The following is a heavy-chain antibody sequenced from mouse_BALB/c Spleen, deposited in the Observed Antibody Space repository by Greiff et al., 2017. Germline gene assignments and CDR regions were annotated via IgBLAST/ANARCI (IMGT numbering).Heavy chain of an antibody. CDR3: ARGYPYYFDY. CDR2: ISSGSSTI. D-gene: IGHD1-2*01. J-gene: IGHJ2*01. Sequence: EVKVVESGGGLVQPGGSRKLSCAASGFTFSSFGMHWVRQAPEKGLEWVAYISSGSSTIYYADTVKGRFTISRDNPKNTLFLQMTSLRSEDTAMYYCARGYPYYFDYWGQGTTLTVSS. CDR1: GFTFSSFG. V-gene: IGHV5-17*02.